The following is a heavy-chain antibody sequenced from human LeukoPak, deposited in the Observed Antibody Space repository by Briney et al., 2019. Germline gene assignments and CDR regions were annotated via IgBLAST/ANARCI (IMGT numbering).Heavy chain of an antibody. V-gene: IGHV3-48*03. CDR2: ISVSGRAM. J-gene: IGHJ4*02. CDR1: GFTFSNYE. Sequence: PRGSLRLSCTVSGFTFSNYEMNWVRQAPGKGPEWISYISVSGRAMYYADSVRGRFTISRDNAKNSLYLQINSLRVEDTAVYFCVRDGYYDSSGYYYAYYFDYWGQGTLVTVSS. CDR3: VRDGYYDSSGYYYAYYFDY. D-gene: IGHD3-22*01.